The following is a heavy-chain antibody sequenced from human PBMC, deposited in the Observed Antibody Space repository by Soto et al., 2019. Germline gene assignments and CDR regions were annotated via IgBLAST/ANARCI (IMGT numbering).Heavy chain of an antibody. Sequence: QVQLQEAGPGLVKPSQTLSLTCTVSGGSISSGDYYWSWIRQPPGKGLEWIGYIYYSGNTYYNPSLQSRVIMSVGTSKNQFSLRLSSVTAADTAVYYCARDQDTAMVSDAFDIWGQGTLVTVSS. CDR2: IYYSGNT. CDR1: GGSISSGDYY. CDR3: ARDQDTAMVSDAFDI. J-gene: IGHJ3*02. D-gene: IGHD5-18*01. V-gene: IGHV4-30-4*01.